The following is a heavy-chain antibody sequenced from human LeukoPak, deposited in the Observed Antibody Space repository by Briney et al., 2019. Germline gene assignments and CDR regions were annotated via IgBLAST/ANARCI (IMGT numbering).Heavy chain of an antibody. CDR1: GFTFSNYW. CDR2: IKTDGSST. V-gene: IGHV3-74*01. D-gene: IGHD4-23*01. Sequence: PGGSLRLSCAASGFTFSNYWMHWVRQVPGKGLVRVSRIKTDGSSTAYADSVKGRFTISRDNAKNTLYLQMTSLTAEDTAVYYCARDNGGDSPAPLDYWGQGILVTVSS. J-gene: IGHJ4*02. CDR3: ARDNGGDSPAPLDY.